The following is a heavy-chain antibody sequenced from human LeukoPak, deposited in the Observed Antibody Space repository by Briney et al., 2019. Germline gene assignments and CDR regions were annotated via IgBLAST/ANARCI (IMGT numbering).Heavy chain of an antibody. J-gene: IGHJ4*02. D-gene: IGHD3-10*01. CDR1: GYTFTGYY. Sequence: ASVKVSCKASGYTFTGYYMHWVRQAPGQGREWMGWINPNSGGTNYAQKFQGRVTMTRDTSISTAYMELSRLRSDDTAVYYCARDSSRVDGSGSRFDYWGQGTLVTVSS. CDR2: INPNSGGT. V-gene: IGHV1-2*02. CDR3: ARDSSRVDGSGSRFDY.